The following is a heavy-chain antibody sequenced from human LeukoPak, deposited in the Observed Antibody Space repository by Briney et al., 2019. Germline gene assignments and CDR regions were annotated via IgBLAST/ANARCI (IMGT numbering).Heavy chain of an antibody. CDR2: ISGSGIYI. CDR3: ARDLFKVTDAFDI. CDR1: GFTFSSYS. D-gene: IGHD2-21*02. Sequence: GGSLRLSCAASGFTFSSYSMNWVRQAPGKGLEWVSSISGSGIYIYQEDSVKGRFTISRDNAKNSLYLQMDSLRAEDTAVYYCARDLFKVTDAFDIWGQGTMVTVSS. V-gene: IGHV3-21*01. J-gene: IGHJ3*02.